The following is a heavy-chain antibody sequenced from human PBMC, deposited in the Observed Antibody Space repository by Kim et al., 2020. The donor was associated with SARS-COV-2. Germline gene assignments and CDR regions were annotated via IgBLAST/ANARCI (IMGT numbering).Heavy chain of an antibody. V-gene: IGHV4-34*01. CDR3: ARFFLGYCSGGSCPDWFDP. D-gene: IGHD2-15*01. J-gene: IGHJ5*02. CDR2: INHSGST. Sequence: SETLSLTCAVYGGSFSGYYWSWIRQPPGKGLEWIGEINHSGSTNYNPSLKSRVTISVDTSKNQFSLKLSSVTAADTAVYYCARFFLGYCSGGSCPDWFDPWGQGTLVTVSS. CDR1: GGSFSGYY.